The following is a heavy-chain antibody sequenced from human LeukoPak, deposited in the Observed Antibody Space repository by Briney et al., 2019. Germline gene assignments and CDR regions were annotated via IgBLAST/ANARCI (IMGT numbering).Heavy chain of an antibody. Sequence: SETLSLTCTVSGDSISTYYWSWVRQPPGKGLEWIGYIYYSGSTNYNPSLKSRVTISVDTSKKQFFLKLSSVTAADTAVYYCTRVGFWSGYYHFDSWGQGTLVTVSS. V-gene: IGHV4-59*01. D-gene: IGHD3-3*01. CDR3: TRVGFWSGYYHFDS. J-gene: IGHJ4*02. CDR2: IYYSGST. CDR1: GDSISTYY.